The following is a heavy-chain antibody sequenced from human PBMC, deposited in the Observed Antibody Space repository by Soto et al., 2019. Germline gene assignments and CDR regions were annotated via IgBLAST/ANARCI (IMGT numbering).Heavy chain of an antibody. CDR3: AKDFQDYDYDSSGSFDY. V-gene: IGHV3-23*01. D-gene: IGHD3-22*01. Sequence: GGSLRLSCAASGFTFSSYAMSWVRQAPGKGLEWVSAISGSGGSTYYADSVKGRFTISRDNSKNTLYLQMNSLRAEDTAVYYCAKDFQDYDYDSSGSFDYWGQGTLVTVSS. CDR2: ISGSGGST. J-gene: IGHJ4*02. CDR1: GFTFSSYA.